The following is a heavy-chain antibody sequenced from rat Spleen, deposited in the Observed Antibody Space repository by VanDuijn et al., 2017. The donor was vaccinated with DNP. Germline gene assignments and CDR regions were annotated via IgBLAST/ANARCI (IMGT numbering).Heavy chain of an antibody. Sequence: EVQLQESGSGLVKPSQSLSLTCSVTGYSITSNYWGWIRQFPGNKMEYIGHISYSGRTDYNPSLKSRISITRDTSRNHFFLHLISVTTEDTATYYCARHEAYNSYIYGFAYWGQGTLVTVSS. D-gene: IGHD1-2*01. CDR3: ARHEAYNSYIYGFAY. CDR2: ISYSGRT. V-gene: IGHV3-1*01. CDR1: GYSITSNY. J-gene: IGHJ3*01.